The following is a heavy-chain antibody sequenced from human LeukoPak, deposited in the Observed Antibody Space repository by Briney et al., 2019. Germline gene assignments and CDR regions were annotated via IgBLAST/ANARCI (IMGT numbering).Heavy chain of an antibody. D-gene: IGHD5-12*01. J-gene: IGHJ3*02. CDR1: GGSISSYY. CDR3: ARELGYEEAFDI. CDR2: IYYSGST. Sequence: SETLSLTCTVSGGSISSYYWSWIRQPPGKGLEWIGYIYYSGSTNYNPSLKRRVTISVDTSKNQFSLKLSPVTAADTAVYYCARELGYEEAFDIWGQGTMVTVSS. V-gene: IGHV4-59*01.